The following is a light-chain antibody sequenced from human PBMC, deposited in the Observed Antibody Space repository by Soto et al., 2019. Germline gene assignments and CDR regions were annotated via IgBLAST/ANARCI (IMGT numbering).Light chain of an antibody. Sequence: DIQMTQSPSTLSASVGDRVTITCRASQSISYWLAWYQQKPGKAPKLLIYKASSLESGVPSRFSGSGSETEFTLTISSLQPDDFATYYCQQYNSYWTFGQGTKV. J-gene: IGKJ1*01. CDR1: QSISYW. CDR3: QQYNSYWT. V-gene: IGKV1-5*03. CDR2: KAS.